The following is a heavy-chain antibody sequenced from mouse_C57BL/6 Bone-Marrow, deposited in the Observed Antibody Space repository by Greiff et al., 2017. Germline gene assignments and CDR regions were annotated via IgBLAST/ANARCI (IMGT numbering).Heavy chain of an antibody. CDR2: IDPSDSYT. Sequence: QVQLQQPGAELVRPGTSVKLSCKASGYTFTSYWMHWVKQRPGQGLEWIGVIDPSDSYTNYNQKLKGKATLTVDTSSSTAYMQLSSLTSEDSAVYYCARAPAWFAYWGQGTLVTVSA. V-gene: IGHV1-59*01. CDR1: GYTFTSYW. CDR3: ARAPAWFAY. J-gene: IGHJ3*01.